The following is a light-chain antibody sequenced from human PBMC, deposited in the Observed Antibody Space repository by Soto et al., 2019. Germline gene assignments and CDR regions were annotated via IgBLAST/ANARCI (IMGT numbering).Light chain of an antibody. CDR1: QSISSY. J-gene: IGKJ2*01. Sequence: DIQMTQSPSSLSASVGDRVTITCRSSQSISSYLNWYQQKPGKAPKLLIYAASSLQSGVPSRFSGSGSGTDFTLTISSLQPDDFATYYCQQPPYTFGPGTKVEIK. V-gene: IGKV1-39*01. CDR2: AAS. CDR3: QQPPYT.